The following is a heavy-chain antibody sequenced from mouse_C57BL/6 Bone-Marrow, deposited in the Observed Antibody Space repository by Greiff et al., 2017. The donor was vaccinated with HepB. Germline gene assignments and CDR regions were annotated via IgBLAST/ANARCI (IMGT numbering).Heavy chain of an antibody. Sequence: EVKLVESGAELVRPGASVKLSCTASGFNIKDDYMHWVKQRPEQGLEWIGWIDPENGDTEYASKFQGKATITADTSSNTAYLQLSSLTSEDTAVYYCTTRVLYYFYYWGQGTTLTVSS. CDR1: GFNIKDDY. CDR2: IDPENGDT. CDR3: TTRVLYYFYY. J-gene: IGHJ2*01. D-gene: IGHD2-14*01. V-gene: IGHV14-4*01.